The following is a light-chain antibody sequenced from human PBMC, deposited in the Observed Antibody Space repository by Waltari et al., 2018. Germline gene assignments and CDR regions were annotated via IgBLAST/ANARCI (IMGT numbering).Light chain of an antibody. J-gene: IGKJ3*01. Sequence: EIVLTQSPATLSLSPGDRATLSCRASQSVSSYFAWYQQKPGQAPRPLIYDASSRATGIPARFSGSGSGTDFTLTISSLEPEDFAVYYCQQRSNWPPVFGPGTKVDIK. CDR2: DAS. CDR3: QQRSNWPPV. V-gene: IGKV3-11*01. CDR1: QSVSSY.